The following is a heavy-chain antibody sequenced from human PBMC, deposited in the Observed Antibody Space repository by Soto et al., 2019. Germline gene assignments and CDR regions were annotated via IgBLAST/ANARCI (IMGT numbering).Heavy chain of an antibody. Sequence: QPGGSLRLSCAASGFSSSSYAMNWVRQAPGKGLEWLSFISHRGTTIYYADSVKGRFTISRDNARNSLYLEMNSLRDDDTAVYYCARLGFCTDINCNHYFYYYAMDVWGQGTPVTVSS. D-gene: IGHD2-8*02. J-gene: IGHJ6*02. CDR1: GFSSSSYA. V-gene: IGHV3-48*02. CDR2: ISHRGTTI. CDR3: ARLGFCTDINCNHYFYYYAMDV.